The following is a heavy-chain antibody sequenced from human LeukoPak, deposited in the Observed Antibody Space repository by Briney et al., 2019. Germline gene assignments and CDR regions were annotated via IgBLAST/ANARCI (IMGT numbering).Heavy chain of an antibody. J-gene: IGHJ4*02. Sequence: PSETLSLTCAVSGGSIGSRNWWSWVRQPPGKGLQWIGEIYQSGSSIYNPSLKSRVTISVDTSKTQFSLKLSSVTDADTAVYYCARDYGDYPSLNFAYWGQGTLVTVSS. CDR2: IYQSGSS. V-gene: IGHV4-4*02. D-gene: IGHD4-17*01. CDR1: GGSIGSRNW. CDR3: ARDYGDYPSLNFAY.